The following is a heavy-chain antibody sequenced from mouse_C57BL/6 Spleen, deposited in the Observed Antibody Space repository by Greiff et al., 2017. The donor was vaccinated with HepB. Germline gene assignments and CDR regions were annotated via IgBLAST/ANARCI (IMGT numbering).Heavy chain of an antibody. V-gene: IGHV1-59*01. Sequence: QVQLQQPGAELVRPGTSVKLSCKASGYTFTSYWMHWVKQRPGQGLEWIGVIDPSDSYTNYNQKFKGKATLTVATSSSTAYMQLSSLTSEDSAVYYCARDGYDDGNYFDYWGQGTTLTVSS. J-gene: IGHJ2*01. CDR3: ARDGYDDGNYFDY. CDR2: IDPSDSYT. D-gene: IGHD2-2*01. CDR1: GYTFTSYW.